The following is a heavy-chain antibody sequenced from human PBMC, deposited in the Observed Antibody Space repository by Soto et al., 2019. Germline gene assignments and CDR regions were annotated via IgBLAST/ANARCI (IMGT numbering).Heavy chain of an antibody. D-gene: IGHD3-10*01. J-gene: IGHJ4*02. CDR1: GYTFTSYG. V-gene: IGHV1-18*01. CDR2: IGPYTGVT. Sequence: QVQLVQSGAEVKNPGASVKVSCKASGYTFTSYGFSWVRQAPGQGLEWMGWIGPYTGVTNYALKFQGRVTMTTDTSTSTAYMELRSLRSDDTAVYYGARYGDGPGRRYDYWGQGTLITVSS. CDR3: ARYGDGPGRRYDY.